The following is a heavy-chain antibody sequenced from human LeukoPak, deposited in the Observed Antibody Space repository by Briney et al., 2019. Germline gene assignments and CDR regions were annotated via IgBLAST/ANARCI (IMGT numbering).Heavy chain of an antibody. V-gene: IGHV1-46*01. CDR2: INPSGGST. CDR1: GYTFTSYY. J-gene: IGHJ2*01. D-gene: IGHD4-23*01. CDR3: ARDHGGKVDRYFDL. Sequence: ASVKVSCKASGYTFTSYYMHWVRQAPGQGLEWMGIINPSGGSTSYAQKFQGRVTMTRDTSISTAYMELRSLRSDDTAVYYCARDHGGKVDRYFDLWGRGTLVTVSS.